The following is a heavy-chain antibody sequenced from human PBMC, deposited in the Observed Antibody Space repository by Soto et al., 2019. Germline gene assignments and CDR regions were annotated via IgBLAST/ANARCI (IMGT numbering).Heavy chain of an antibody. CDR2: IWYDGSNK. CDR1: RFTFSSYG. V-gene: IGHV3-33*01. J-gene: IGHJ6*03. Sequence: GGFLRLSCAASRFTFSSYGMHWVRQAPGKGLEWVAVIWYDGSNKYYADSVKGRFTISRDNSKNTLYLQMNSLRAEDTAVYYCARDSFYSYYYYYMDVWGKGTTVTVSS. D-gene: IGHD4-4*01. CDR3: ARDSFYSYYYYYMDV.